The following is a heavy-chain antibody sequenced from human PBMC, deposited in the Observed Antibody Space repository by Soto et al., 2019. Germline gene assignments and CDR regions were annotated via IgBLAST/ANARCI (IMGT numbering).Heavy chain of an antibody. CDR2: INHSGST. V-gene: IGHV4-34*01. Sequence: SETLSLTCAVYGGSFSGYYWSWIRQPPGKGLEWIGEINHSGSTNYNPSLKSRVTISVDTSKNQFSLKLSSVTAADTAVYYCARGAQSTYYDFWSGSYYMDVWGKGTTVTVSS. CDR3: ARGAQSTYYDFWSGSYYMDV. J-gene: IGHJ6*03. CDR1: GGSFSGYY. D-gene: IGHD3-3*01.